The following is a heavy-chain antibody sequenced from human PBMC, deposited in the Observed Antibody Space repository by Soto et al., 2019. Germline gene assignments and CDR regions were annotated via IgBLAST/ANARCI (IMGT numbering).Heavy chain of an antibody. CDR2: ISTSSSII. V-gene: IGHV3-48*02. J-gene: IGHJ4*02. D-gene: IGHD2-15*01. Sequence: EVQLVESGGGLVQPGGSLRLSCAASGFTFSNYKMSWVRQAPGKGLAWVSYISTSSSIINYADSVKGRFTIYRDNAKNSLYLQMNSLRDEGTGVYYCVRDLLVAAPTNKYWGQGTLVTVSS. CDR1: GFTFSNYK. CDR3: VRDLLVAAPTNKY.